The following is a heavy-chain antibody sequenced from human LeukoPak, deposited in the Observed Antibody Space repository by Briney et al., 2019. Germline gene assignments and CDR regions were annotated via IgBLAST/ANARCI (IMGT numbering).Heavy chain of an antibody. CDR1: GFTFSTYS. J-gene: IGHJ3*02. V-gene: IGHV3-21*01. CDR3: TSRYCTTTNCYSFDI. CDR2: ISSSSSHI. D-gene: IGHD2-2*01. Sequence: PGGSLRLSGAASGFTFSTYSMNWIRQAPGKGLEGVSSISSSSSHIFYADSVKGRFFISTDNANNSLYLQMNSLRVADTAVYYCTSRYCTTTNCYSFDIWGQGTLVTVSS.